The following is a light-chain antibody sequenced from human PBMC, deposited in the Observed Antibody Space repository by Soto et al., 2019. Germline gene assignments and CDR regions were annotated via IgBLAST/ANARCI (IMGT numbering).Light chain of an antibody. CDR3: QQYASSPLT. Sequence: EIVLTQSPGTLSLSPGERATLSCRASQSVTSNYLAWFQQKPGQAPRLLIYGASSRATGIPDRFSGSGSGTDFTLPISRLEPEDFAVYFCQQYASSPLTFGGGTKVEIK. J-gene: IGKJ4*01. CDR2: GAS. CDR1: QSVTSNY. V-gene: IGKV3-20*01.